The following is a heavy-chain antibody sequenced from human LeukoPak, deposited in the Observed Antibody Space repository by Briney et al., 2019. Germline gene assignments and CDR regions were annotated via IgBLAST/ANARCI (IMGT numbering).Heavy chain of an antibody. D-gene: IGHD3-16*02. Sequence: PGGSLRLSCAASGFTFSSYGMHWVRQAPGKGLEWVAFIRYDGSNKYYADSVKGRFTISRDNSKNTLYLQMNSLRAEDTAVYYCARGPFGGVIEYYFDYWGQGTLVTVSS. CDR3: ARGPFGGVIEYYFDY. V-gene: IGHV3-30*02. CDR1: GFTFSSYG. J-gene: IGHJ4*02. CDR2: IRYDGSNK.